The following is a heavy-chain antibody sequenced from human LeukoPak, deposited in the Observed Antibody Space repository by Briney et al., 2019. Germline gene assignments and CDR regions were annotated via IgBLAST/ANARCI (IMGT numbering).Heavy chain of an antibody. CDR1: GYTFTSYG. V-gene: IGHV1-18*01. Sequence: GASVKVSCKASGYTFTSYGISWVRQAPGQGLEWMGWISAYNGNTNYAQKLQGRVTMTTDTSTSTAYMELRSLRSDDTAVYYCARESRRSSWYFRDAFDIWGQGTMVTVSS. CDR3: ARESRRSSWYFRDAFDI. D-gene: IGHD6-13*01. J-gene: IGHJ3*02. CDR2: ISAYNGNT.